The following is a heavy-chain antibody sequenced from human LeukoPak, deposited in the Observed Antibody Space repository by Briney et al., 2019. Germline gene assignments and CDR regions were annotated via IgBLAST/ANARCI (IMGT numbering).Heavy chain of an antibody. Sequence: GGSLRLSCAASGFTFSSYSMNWARQAPGKGLEWVSSISSSSSYIYYADSVKGRFTISRNNAKNSLYLQMNSLRAEDTAVYYCARTPTCPSCHFDSWGQGTLVTVSS. D-gene: IGHD2-15*01. CDR2: ISSSSSYI. CDR3: ARTPTCPSCHFDS. V-gene: IGHV3-21*01. CDR1: GFTFSSYS. J-gene: IGHJ4*02.